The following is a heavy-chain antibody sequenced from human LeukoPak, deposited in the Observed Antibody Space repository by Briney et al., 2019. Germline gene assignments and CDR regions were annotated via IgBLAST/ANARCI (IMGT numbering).Heavy chain of an antibody. CDR3: ARGAYCSSITCLGGHPGYYYYMDV. CDR1: GYTFTGYY. V-gene: IGHV1-2*06. Sequence: ASVKVSCKAAGYTFTGYYMFWVRQAPGQGLEWMGRINPNSGGTNYAQRFQGRVTMTRDTSIRTGYMELSRLRSDDTAIYYCARGAYCSSITCLGGHPGYYYYMDVWGKGTTVTVSS. CDR2: INPNSGGT. J-gene: IGHJ6*03. D-gene: IGHD2-2*01.